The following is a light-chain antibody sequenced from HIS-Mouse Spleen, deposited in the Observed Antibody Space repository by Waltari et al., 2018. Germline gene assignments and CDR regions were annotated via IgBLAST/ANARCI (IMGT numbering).Light chain of an antibody. CDR3: QQYNSYSWT. Sequence: DIQITQSPSTLSASVGDRVTITCRASQSISSWLAWYQQKPGKAPKLLIYKASSLESGVPSRFSGSGSGTEVTLTISSLQPDDFATYYCQQYNSYSWTFGQGTKVEIK. CDR1: QSISSW. CDR2: KAS. V-gene: IGKV1-5*03. J-gene: IGKJ1*01.